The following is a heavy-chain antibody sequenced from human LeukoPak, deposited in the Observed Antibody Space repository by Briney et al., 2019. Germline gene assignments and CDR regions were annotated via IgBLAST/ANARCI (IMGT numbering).Heavy chain of an antibody. Sequence: SETLSLTCSVSGGSMTYGSYYWSWIRQPAGKGLEWIGRIYISGSTNYNPSLESRVTISVDLSKNQFSLKLSSVTAADTAVYYCARRGSVPQAGAFDIWGQGTMVTVSS. CDR3: ARRGSVPQAGAFDI. V-gene: IGHV4-61*02. CDR2: IYISGST. J-gene: IGHJ3*02. D-gene: IGHD6-13*01. CDR1: GGSMTYGSYY.